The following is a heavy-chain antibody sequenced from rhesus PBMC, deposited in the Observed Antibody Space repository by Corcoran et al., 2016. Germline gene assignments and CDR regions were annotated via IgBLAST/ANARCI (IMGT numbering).Heavy chain of an antibody. V-gene: IGHV3S5*01. Sequence: EVQLVETGGGLVQPGGSGKLSWSALGLTCLRSGMCWVRQAPGKGLEWVSAINSGGGSTYYADSVKGRFTISRDNSKNTLSLQMNSLRAEDTAVYYCAKAEYSSWSGDWYFDLWGPGTPITISS. CDR3: AKAEYSSWSGDWYFDL. CDR2: INSGGGST. CDR1: GLTCLRSG. J-gene: IGHJ2*01. D-gene: IGHD6-13*01.